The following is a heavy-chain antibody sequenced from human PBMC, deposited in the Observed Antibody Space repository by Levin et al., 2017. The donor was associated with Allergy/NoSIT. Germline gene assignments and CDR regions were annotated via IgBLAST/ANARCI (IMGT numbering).Heavy chain of an antibody. CDR3: AREGSLSVREQLFTD. CDR1: GFTFSSYW. D-gene: IGHD1-26*01. Sequence: GGSLRLSCAASGFTFSSYWMQWVRQAPGKGLVGVSRINNDGSSKTYAGSVKGRFTISRDNAKNTLYLQMNSLRAEDTAVYYCAREGSLSVREQLFTDWGQGTLVTVPS. CDR2: INNDGSSK. V-gene: IGHV3-74*01. J-gene: IGHJ4*02.